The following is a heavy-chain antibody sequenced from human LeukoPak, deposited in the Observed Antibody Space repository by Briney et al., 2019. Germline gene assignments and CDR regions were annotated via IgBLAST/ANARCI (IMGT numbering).Heavy chain of an antibody. Sequence: GASVKVSCNASGYTFTGYYMHWVRQAPGQGIELMGWINPNSGGKNYAQKFQGRVTMTRDTSISTAYMELSRLRSDDTAVYYCARVGATGTTSPFDYWGQGTLVTVSS. CDR2: INPNSGGK. CDR3: ARVGATGTTSPFDY. J-gene: IGHJ4*02. V-gene: IGHV1-2*02. CDR1: GYTFTGYY. D-gene: IGHD1-1*01.